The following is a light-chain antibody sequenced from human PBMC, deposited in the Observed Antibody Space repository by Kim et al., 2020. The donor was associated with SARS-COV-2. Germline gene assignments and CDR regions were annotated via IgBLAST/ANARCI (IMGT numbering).Light chain of an antibody. V-gene: IGLV3-19*01. J-gene: IGLJ2*01. CDR2: GKN. Sequence: SSELTQDPAVSVALGQTVRITCQGDRLRSYYASWYQQKPGQAPVLVIYGKNNRPSGIPDRFSGSSSGNTASLTITGAQAEDEADYYCNSRDSSGSQVFGGGTQLTVL. CDR1: RLRSYY. CDR3: NSRDSSGSQV.